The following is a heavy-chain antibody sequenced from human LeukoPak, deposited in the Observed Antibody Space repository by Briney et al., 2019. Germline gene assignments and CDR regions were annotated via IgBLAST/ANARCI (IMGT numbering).Heavy chain of an antibody. CDR1: GYTFTGYY. V-gene: IGHV1-2*02. CDR3: ARDIVVVVAASHENWFDP. CDR2: INPSSGGT. D-gene: IGHD2-15*01. J-gene: IGHJ5*02. Sequence: ASVKVSCKASGYTFTGYYMHWVRQAPGQGLEWMGWINPSSGGTNYAQKFQGRVTMTRDTSISTAYMELSRLRSDDTAVYYCARDIVVVVAASHENWFDPWGQGTLVTVSS.